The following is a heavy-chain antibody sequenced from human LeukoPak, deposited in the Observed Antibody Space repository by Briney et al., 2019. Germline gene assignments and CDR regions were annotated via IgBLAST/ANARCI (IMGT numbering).Heavy chain of an antibody. Sequence: PSETLSLTCTVPGASITSGIYCWDWIRQPPGKGLQWIGNWCYDGNMYHNPSLKSRVTVSVDTSKNQFSLILSSVTAADTAVYYCARQPTGYMDVWGKGTTVTVSS. CDR3: ARQPTGYMDV. V-gene: IGHV4-39*01. CDR2: WCYDGNM. J-gene: IGHJ6*03. CDR1: GASITSGIYC. D-gene: IGHD7-27*01.